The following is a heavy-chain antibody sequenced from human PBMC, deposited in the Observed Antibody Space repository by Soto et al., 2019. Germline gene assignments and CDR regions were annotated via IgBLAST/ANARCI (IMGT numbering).Heavy chain of an antibody. CDR1: GGTFSSYA. J-gene: IGHJ6*02. CDR3: ASLVVVEGYYYGMDV. D-gene: IGHD3-22*01. Sequence: GASVKGSCKASGGTFSSYAISWVRQAPGQGLEWMGGIIPIFGTANYAQKFQGRVTITADESTSTAYMELSSLRSEDTAVYYCASLVVVEGYYYGMDVWGQGTTVTVSS. CDR2: IIPIFGTA. V-gene: IGHV1-69*13.